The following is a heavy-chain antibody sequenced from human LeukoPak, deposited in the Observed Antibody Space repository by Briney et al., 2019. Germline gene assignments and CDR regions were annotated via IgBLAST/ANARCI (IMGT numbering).Heavy chain of an antibody. D-gene: IGHD3-9*01. J-gene: IGHJ4*02. CDR1: GFTFSSYW. CDR2: IYHSGST. CDR3: ASSIPDYDILTGYYPGGYFDY. V-gene: IGHV4-4*02. Sequence: GSLRLSCAASGFTFSSYWMSWVRQPPGKGLEWIGEIYHSGSTNYNPSLKSRVTISVDKSKNQFSLKLSSVTAADTAVYYCASSIPDYDILTGYYPGGYFDYWGQGTLVTVSS.